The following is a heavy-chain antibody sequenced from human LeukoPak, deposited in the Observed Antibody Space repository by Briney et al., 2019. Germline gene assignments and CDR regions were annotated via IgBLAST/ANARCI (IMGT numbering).Heavy chain of an antibody. CDR3: ARWDGYSSTPDY. J-gene: IGHJ4*02. CDR2: INPNSADT. D-gene: IGHD6-13*01. Sequence: GASVKVSCKASGYTFTGFYMHWVRQAPGQGLEGMGWINPNSADTDYAQKFLGRVTMTRDMSISTIYMELTRLRSDDTALYYCARWDGYSSTPDYWGQGTLVTVSS. V-gene: IGHV1-2*02. CDR1: GYTFTGFY.